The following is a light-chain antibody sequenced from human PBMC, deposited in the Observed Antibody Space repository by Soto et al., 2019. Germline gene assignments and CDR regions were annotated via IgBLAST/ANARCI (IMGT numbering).Light chain of an antibody. CDR3: CSYTTSNTRQIV. CDR1: SSDVGGYNY. CDR2: DVS. V-gene: IGLV2-14*01. Sequence: QSALTQPASVSGSPGQSITISCTGTSSDVGGYNYVSWYQQHPGKAPKFMIYDVSNRPSGVFNLFSGSKSGNTASLTISGLQAEDEADYYCCSYTTSNTRQIVFGTGTKVTV. J-gene: IGLJ1*01.